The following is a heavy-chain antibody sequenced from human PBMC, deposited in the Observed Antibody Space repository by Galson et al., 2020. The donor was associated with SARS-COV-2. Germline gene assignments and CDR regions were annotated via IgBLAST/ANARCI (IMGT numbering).Heavy chain of an antibody. CDR1: GDSVSTSSAA. D-gene: IGHD3-10*01. CDR3: ARDLMIRGVDAFDI. Sequence: TLSLTCDISGDSVSTSSAAWNWIRQSPSRGLEWLGRTYYRSKWFNDFAVSVKSRITINPDTSKNQFSLHLNSVTPEDTAVYYCARDLMIRGVDAFDIWGQGTTVIVSS. V-gene: IGHV6-1*01. CDR2: TYYRSKWFN. J-gene: IGHJ3*02.